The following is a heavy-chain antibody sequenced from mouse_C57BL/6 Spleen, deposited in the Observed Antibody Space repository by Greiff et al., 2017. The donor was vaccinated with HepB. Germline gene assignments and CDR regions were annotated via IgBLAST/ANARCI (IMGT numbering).Heavy chain of an antibody. J-gene: IGHJ2*01. CDR2: IYPGSGNT. Sequence: QVQLQQSGAELVRPGASVKLSCKASGYTFTDYYINWVKQRPGQGLEWIARIYPGSGNTYYNEKFKGKATLTAEKSSSTAYMQLSSLTSEDSAVYFCARYDGKGGYFDYWGQGTTLTVSS. CDR1: GYTFTDYY. CDR3: ARYDGKGGYFDY. D-gene: IGHD2-1*01. V-gene: IGHV1-76*01.